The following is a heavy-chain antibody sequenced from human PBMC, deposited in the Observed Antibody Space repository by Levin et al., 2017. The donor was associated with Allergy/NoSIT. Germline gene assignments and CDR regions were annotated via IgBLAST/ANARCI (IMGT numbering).Heavy chain of an antibody. CDR2: IYPDDSKT. CDR3: ARHRIPIVEEDPPDQ. Sequence: LGESLKISCKGSGYIFTTYWIGWVRQMPGKGLEWMGIIYPDDSKTRYSPSFEGQVTISADKSISTAYLQWSSVKASDTAMYYCARHRIPIVEEDPPDQWGQGTLVTVSS. V-gene: IGHV5-51*01. CDR1: GYIFTTYW. J-gene: IGHJ4*02. D-gene: IGHD1-26*01.